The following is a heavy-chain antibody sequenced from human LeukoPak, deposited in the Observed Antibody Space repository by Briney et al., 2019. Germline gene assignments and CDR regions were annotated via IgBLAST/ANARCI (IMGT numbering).Heavy chain of an antibody. Sequence: PGGSLRLSCAASGFTFSSYWMSWVRQAPGKGLEWVANIKQDGSEKYYVDSVKGRFTISRDNAKNSLYLQMNSLRAEDTAVYYCARVGSGSYYREDWFDPWGQGTLVTVSS. J-gene: IGHJ5*02. CDR3: ARVGSGSYYREDWFDP. V-gene: IGHV3-7*01. D-gene: IGHD3-10*01. CDR1: GFTFSSYW. CDR2: IKQDGSEK.